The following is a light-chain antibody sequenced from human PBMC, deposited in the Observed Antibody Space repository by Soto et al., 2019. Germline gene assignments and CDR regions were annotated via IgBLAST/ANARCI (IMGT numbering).Light chain of an antibody. CDR2: DAS. CDR1: QSVSDNY. Sequence: EIVLTQSPGTLSLSPGERATLSCRASQSVSDNYLAWYQQKPGQAPRLLIYDASSSATGIPDRFSGSGSGTDFTLTISRLEPEDFAVYYCQQYGTSPLYTFGQGTKLEIK. V-gene: IGKV3-20*01. J-gene: IGKJ2*01. CDR3: QQYGTSPLYT.